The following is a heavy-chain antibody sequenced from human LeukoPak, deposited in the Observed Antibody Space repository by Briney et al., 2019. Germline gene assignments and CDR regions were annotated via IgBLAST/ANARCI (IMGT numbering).Heavy chain of an antibody. CDR1: GFTFSSYA. CDR2: LSYDGSNK. V-gene: IGHV3-30-3*01. J-gene: IGHJ4*02. CDR3: ARDRGRVAQGGVDY. Sequence: PGGSLRLSCAASGFTFSSYAMHWVRQGPGKGLEGVAVLSYDGSNKYYAASVKGRFTISRDNSKNTLYLQMNSLRAEDTAVYYCARDRGRVAQGGVDYWGQGTLVTVSS. D-gene: IGHD3-10*01.